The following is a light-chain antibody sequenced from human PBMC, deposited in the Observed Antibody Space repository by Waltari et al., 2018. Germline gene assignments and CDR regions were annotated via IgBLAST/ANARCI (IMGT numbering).Light chain of an antibody. V-gene: IGKV1-39*01. Sequence: DIQMTQSPSSLSASVGDTVTVTCRASQNIRTQLNWYQQTPATAPNLLIYVASTLQRGVPSRFSGSASGTDFTLTVTNLQPDDFAVYFCQQSFSSPWTFGQGTRV. CDR3: QQSFSSPWT. CDR1: QNIRTQ. CDR2: VAS. J-gene: IGKJ1*01.